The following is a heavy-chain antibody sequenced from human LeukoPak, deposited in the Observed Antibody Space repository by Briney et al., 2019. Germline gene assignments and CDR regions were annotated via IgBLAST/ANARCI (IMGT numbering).Heavy chain of an antibody. J-gene: IGHJ4*02. D-gene: IGHD2/OR15-2a*01. V-gene: IGHV3-30-3*01. CDR2: ISYDGSNK. CDR3: ARESSSMASHSFDY. CDR1: GFTFSSYA. Sequence: GGSLRLSCAASGFTFSSYAMHWVRQAPGKGLEWVAVISYDGSNKYYADSVKGRFTISRDNSKNTLYLQMNSLRAEDTAVYYCARESSSMASHSFDYWGQGTLVTVSP.